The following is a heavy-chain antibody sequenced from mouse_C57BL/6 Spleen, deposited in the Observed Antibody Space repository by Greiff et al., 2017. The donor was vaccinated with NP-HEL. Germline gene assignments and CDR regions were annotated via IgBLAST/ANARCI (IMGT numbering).Heavy chain of an antibody. CDR3: ARKDYDNWYFDV. CDR2: INPYNGDT. Sequence: EVQLQQSGPELVKPGDSVKISCKASGYSFTGYFMNWVMQSHGKSLEWIGRINPYNGDTFYNQKFKGKATLTVDKSSSTAHMELRSLTSEDSAVYYCARKDYDNWYFDVWGTGTTVTVSS. CDR1: GYSFTGYF. V-gene: IGHV1-20*01. D-gene: IGHD2-4*01. J-gene: IGHJ1*03.